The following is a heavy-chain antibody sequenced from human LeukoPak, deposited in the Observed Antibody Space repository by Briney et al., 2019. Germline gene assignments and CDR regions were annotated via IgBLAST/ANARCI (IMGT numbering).Heavy chain of an antibody. V-gene: IGHV4-39*01. CDR1: GASISGSGYY. D-gene: IGHD5-12*01. CDR3: ARLDITTTWYAFDY. J-gene: IGHJ4*02. Sequence: SETLSLTCTVSGASISGSGYYWGWIRQPPGKGLEWIGSIYSSGSTYYNASLQSRVTISIETSKNQISLRLNSVTAADTAMYYCARLDITTTWYAFDYWGQGTLVTVSS. CDR2: IYSSGST.